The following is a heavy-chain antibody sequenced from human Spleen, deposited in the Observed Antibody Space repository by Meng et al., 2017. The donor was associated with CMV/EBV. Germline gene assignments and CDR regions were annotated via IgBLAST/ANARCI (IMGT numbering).Heavy chain of an antibody. CDR1: GYSFTTNG. CDR3: ARGGRLSLFPSYFDY. V-gene: IGHV1-18*01. CDR2: ISTHNHNT. J-gene: IGHJ4*02. D-gene: IGHD3-16*02. Sequence: SGYSFTTNGISWVRQAPGQGLEWMGWISTHNHNTKYARKLQDRVTMTTDTSTSTAYMELTTLRADDTAVYYCARGGRLSLFPSYFDYWGQGTLVTVSS.